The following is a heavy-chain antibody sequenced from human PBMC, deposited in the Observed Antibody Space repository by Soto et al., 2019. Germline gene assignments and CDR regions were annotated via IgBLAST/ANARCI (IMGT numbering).Heavy chain of an antibody. CDR3: ARTRSFTLGFYYDGMDV. J-gene: IGHJ6*02. V-gene: IGHV5-51*01. CDR1: GYSFANYW. D-gene: IGHD6-6*01. CDR2: IYPGDSDT. Sequence: EESLHTSCQGSGYSFANYWIGWVRQMPGKDLEWMGIIYPGDSDTRYSPSFQGQVTISADKSLRTAYLQWTSLKASDTALYYCARTRSFTLGFYYDGMDVWGQGTTVTVSS.